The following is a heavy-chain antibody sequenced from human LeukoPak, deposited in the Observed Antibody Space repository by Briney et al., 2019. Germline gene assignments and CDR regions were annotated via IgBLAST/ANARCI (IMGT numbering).Heavy chain of an antibody. CDR2: ISGSGGRT. Sequence: PGGSLRLSCAASGFTFSSYAMSWVRQAPGKGLEWVSAISGSGGRTNYADSVKGRFTISRDNSKNTLYLQMNSLRAEDTAVYYCAKVVRGRDSIAAVPFDYWGQGTLVTVSS. CDR3: AKVVRGRDSIAAVPFDY. V-gene: IGHV3-23*01. CDR1: GFTFSSYA. D-gene: IGHD6-13*01. J-gene: IGHJ4*02.